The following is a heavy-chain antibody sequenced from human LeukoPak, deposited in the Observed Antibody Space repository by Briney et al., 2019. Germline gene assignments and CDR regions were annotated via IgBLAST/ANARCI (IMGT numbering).Heavy chain of an antibody. J-gene: IGHJ4*02. Sequence: SETLSLTCTVSGGSISSDYWSWIRQPPGKGLEWIGSIYHSGSTYYNPSLKSRVTISVDTSKNQFSLKLSSVTAADTAVYYCARTSSSGLVGGYYFDYWGQGTLVTVSS. CDR2: IYHSGST. CDR3: ARTSSSGLVGGYYFDY. V-gene: IGHV4-38-2*02. D-gene: IGHD6-19*01. CDR1: GGSISSDY.